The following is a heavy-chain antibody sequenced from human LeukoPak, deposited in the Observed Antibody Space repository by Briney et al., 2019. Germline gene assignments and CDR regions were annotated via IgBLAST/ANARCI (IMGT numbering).Heavy chain of an antibody. D-gene: IGHD6-13*01. Sequence: GGSLRLSCAASGFTFSRYWMSWVRQAPGKGLEWVANINQDGSEKYYVDSVKGRFTISRDNAKNSLYLQMNSLTAEDTAVYYYTRGSRQLGLWGQGTLVTVSS. CDR2: INQDGSEK. J-gene: IGHJ4*02. CDR3: TRGSRQLGL. V-gene: IGHV3-7*03. CDR1: GFTFSRYW.